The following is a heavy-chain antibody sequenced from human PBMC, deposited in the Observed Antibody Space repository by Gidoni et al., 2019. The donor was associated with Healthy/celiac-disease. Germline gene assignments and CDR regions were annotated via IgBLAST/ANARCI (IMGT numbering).Heavy chain of an antibody. Sequence: EVQLVESGGGLVQPGGSLRLSCAASGFTVSSNYMSWVRQAPGKGLEWVSVIYSGGSTYYADSVKGRFTISRDNSNNTLYLQMNSLGADDTAVYYCAREMDAVTAFDYWGQGTLVTVSS. D-gene: IGHD2-21*02. CDR2: IYSGGST. CDR3: AREMDAVTAFDY. V-gene: IGHV3-66*01. CDR1: GFTVSSNY. J-gene: IGHJ4*02.